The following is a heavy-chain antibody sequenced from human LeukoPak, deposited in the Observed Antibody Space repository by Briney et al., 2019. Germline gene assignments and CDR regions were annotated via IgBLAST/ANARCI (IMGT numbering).Heavy chain of an antibody. CDR1: GYSIISDYF. CDR2: IFHSGDV. CDR3: ARGKRVVRFLEWLTSYYYMDV. V-gene: IGHV4-38-2*02. J-gene: IGHJ6*03. Sequence: SETLSLTCIVSGYSIISDYFWGWVRQPPGQGPEWIGSIFHSGDVYYNPSLKSRVTLSVDPSKNRFSLKLRSVTAADTAVYYRARGKRVVRFLEWLTSYYYMDVWGKGTTVTVSS. D-gene: IGHD3-3*01.